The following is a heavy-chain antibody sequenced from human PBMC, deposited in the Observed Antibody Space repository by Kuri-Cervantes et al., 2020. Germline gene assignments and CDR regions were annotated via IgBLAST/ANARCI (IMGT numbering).Heavy chain of an antibody. CDR3: ARAGKYYDILTGYPSSEVYYYYYGMDV. J-gene: IGHJ6*02. CDR2: IGTAGDT. CDR1: GFTLSSYD. D-gene: IGHD3-9*01. V-gene: IGHV3-13*01. Sequence: GGSLRLSCAASGFTLSSYDMHWVRQATGKGLEWVSAIGTAGDTYYPGSVKGRFTISRDNSKNTLYLQMNSLRAEDTAVYYCARAGKYYDILTGYPSSEVYYYYYGMDVWGQGTTVTVSS.